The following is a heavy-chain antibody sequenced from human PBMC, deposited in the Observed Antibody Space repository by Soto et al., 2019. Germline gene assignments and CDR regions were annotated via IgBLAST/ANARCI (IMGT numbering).Heavy chain of an antibody. J-gene: IGHJ6*02. CDR3: ARRVIAAAGGLKRLKENYYDYYGMDV. D-gene: IGHD6-13*01. Sequence: QVQLVQSGAEVKKPGSSVKVSCKASGGTFSSYAISWVRQAPGQGLEWMGGIIPIFGTANYAQKFRGRVTLTAEESKSTADMELSSLRSEDTAVSYCARRVIAAAGGLKRLKENYYDYYGMDVGGQGTTVTVSS. V-gene: IGHV1-69*01. CDR1: GGTFSSYA. CDR2: IIPIFGTA.